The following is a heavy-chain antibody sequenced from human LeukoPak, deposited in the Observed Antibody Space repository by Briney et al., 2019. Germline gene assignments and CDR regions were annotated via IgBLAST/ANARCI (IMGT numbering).Heavy chain of an antibody. CDR3: GFWSDAFDI. CDR2: IDDSGST. V-gene: IGHV4-34*01. D-gene: IGHD3-3*01. J-gene: IGHJ3*02. CDR1: GVSFSGYY. Sequence: SETLSLTCAVYGVSFSGYYWSWIRQPPGKGREWIGEIDDSGSTNYNPSLKSRFTISVDTSKTQFSLKLSSVAAAEPAVYYWGFWSDAFDIWGQGTMVTVSS.